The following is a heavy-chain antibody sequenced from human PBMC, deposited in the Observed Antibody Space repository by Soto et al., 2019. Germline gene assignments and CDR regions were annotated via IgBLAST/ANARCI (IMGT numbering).Heavy chain of an antibody. Sequence: QVQLVQSGAEVKKPGASMKVSCKASGYTFTSYDINWVRQAPGQGLEWMGWMNPNSGNTGYAQKFQGRVTMTRNTAINTAYTELSSLRSEDTAVYDCARELAGRCPDWGQGALVTVSS. CDR3: ARELAGRCPD. CDR2: MNPNSGNT. V-gene: IGHV1-8*01. CDR1: GYTFTSYD. J-gene: IGHJ4*02. D-gene: IGHD3-10*01.